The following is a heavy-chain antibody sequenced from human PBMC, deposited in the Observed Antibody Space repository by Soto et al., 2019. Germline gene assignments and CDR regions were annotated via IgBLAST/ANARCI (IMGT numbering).Heavy chain of an antibody. CDR1: GGSVSSGSYY. J-gene: IGHJ5*02. CDR2: IYYSGST. CDR3: ARVGGRAAPLISNWFDP. Sequence: SETLSLTCTVSGGSVSSGSYYWSWIRQPPGKGLEWIGYIYYSGSTNYNPSLKSRVTISVDTSKNQFSLKLSSVTAADTAVYYCARVGGRAAPLISNWFDPWGQGTLVTLSS. D-gene: IGHD6-6*01. V-gene: IGHV4-61*01.